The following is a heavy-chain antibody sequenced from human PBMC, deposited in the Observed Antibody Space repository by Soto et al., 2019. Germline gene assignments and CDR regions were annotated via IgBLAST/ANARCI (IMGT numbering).Heavy chain of an antibody. CDR3: AKDQEWIAVAGTGFDY. D-gene: IGHD6-19*01. CDR2: ISYDGSNK. CDR1: GFTFSSYG. V-gene: IGHV3-30*18. Sequence: GGSLRLSCAASGFTFSSYGMHWVRQAPGKGLEWVAVISYDGSNKYYADSVKGRFTISRDNSKNTLYLQMNSLRAEDTAVYYCAKDQEWIAVAGTGFDYWGQGTLVTVSS. J-gene: IGHJ4*02.